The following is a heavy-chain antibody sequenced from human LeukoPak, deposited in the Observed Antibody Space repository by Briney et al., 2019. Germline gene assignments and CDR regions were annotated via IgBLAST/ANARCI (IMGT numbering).Heavy chain of an antibody. CDR1: TFTLSSYT. J-gene: IGHJ4*02. V-gene: IGHV3-21*01. CDR2: ISSSSTYI. D-gene: IGHD1-14*01. CDR3: ARDNPGPQSGSRFDY. Sequence: KSGGSLRLSCAASTFTLSSYTMNWVRQAPGKGLEWVSSISSSSTYINYADSVKGRFTISRDNAKNSMALQMNSLRAEDTAVYYCARDNPGPQSGSRFDYWGQGTLVTVSS.